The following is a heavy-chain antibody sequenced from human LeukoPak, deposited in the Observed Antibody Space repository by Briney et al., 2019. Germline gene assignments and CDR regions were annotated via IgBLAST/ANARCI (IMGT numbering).Heavy chain of an antibody. CDR1: GGSISSYY. D-gene: IGHD4-17*01. V-gene: IGHV4-59*12. CDR2: IYYSGST. CDR3: ARLSTVTTSFDY. J-gene: IGHJ4*02. Sequence: SETLSLTCTVSGGSISSYYWSWIRQPPGKGLEWIGYIYYSGSTNYKPSLKGRVTISVDTSKNQFSLKLSSVTAADTAVYYCARLSTVTTSFDYWGQGTLVTVSS.